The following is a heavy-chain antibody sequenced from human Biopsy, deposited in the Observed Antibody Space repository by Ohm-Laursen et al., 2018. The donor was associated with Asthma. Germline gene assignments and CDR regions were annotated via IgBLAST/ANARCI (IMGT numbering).Heavy chain of an antibody. V-gene: IGHV3-23*01. D-gene: IGHD1-26*01. CDR3: AKRGSYFDY. J-gene: IGHJ4*02. Sequence: SLRLSFAASGFTFSSYALSWVRQAPGKGMAWVSAISGSGGSTYYADSVKDWFTISRDKSKNKLYMQMNSLRAEDTAVYYCAKRGSYFDYWGQGTLVTVSS. CDR2: ISGSGGST. CDR1: GFTFSSYA.